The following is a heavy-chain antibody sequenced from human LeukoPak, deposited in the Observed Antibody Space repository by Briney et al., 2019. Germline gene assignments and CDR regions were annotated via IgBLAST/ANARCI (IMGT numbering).Heavy chain of an antibody. D-gene: IGHD3-22*01. V-gene: IGHV1-8*01. CDR2: MNPNSGNT. CDR3: ARGDYDSSGYRPFDP. CDR1: GYTFTSYD. J-gene: IGHJ5*02. Sequence: ASVKVSCKASGYTFTSYDINWVRQATGQGLEWMGWMNPNSGNTGYAQKFQGRVTLTRNTSISTAYMELSSLRSEDTAVYYCARGDYDSSGYRPFDPWGQGTLVTVSS.